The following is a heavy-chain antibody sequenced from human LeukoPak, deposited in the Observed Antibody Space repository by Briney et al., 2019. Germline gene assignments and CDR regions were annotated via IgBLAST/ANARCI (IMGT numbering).Heavy chain of an antibody. CDR1: GFTFSNYG. D-gene: IGHD6-19*01. CDR2: TLLNGNNN. J-gene: IGHJ4*02. Sequence: PGGSLRLSCAASGFTFSNYGMHWVRQAPGKGLEWVALTLLNGNNNYYADSVKGRFTISRDNSKNTLYLQMNSLRPEDTAVYSCARDRLEALAGTRRFDYWGQGILVTVSS. V-gene: IGHV3-30*02. CDR3: ARDRLEALAGTRRFDY.